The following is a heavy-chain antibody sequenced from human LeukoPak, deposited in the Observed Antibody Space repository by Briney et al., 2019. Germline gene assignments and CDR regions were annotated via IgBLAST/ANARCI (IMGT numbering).Heavy chain of an antibody. D-gene: IGHD3-3*01. CDR1: GCRFSRHS. CDR3: ARDTDDFQGLDI. CDR2: VSSSSNYL. Sequence: GGSLRLSCAASGCRFSRHSMIWVRQAPGKGLEWVSSVSSSSNYLYYADSVKGRFTISRASTENSLYMQMNSLRVEDTVVYDCARDTDDFQGLDIWGQGTMVTVSS. V-gene: IGHV3-21*01. J-gene: IGHJ3*02.